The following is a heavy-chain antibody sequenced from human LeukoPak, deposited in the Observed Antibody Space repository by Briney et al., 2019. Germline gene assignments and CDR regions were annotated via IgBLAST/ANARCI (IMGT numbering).Heavy chain of an antibody. V-gene: IGHV1-18*01. CDR1: GYTFTSYG. CDR2: ISAYSGNT. J-gene: IGHJ4*02. Sequence: ASVKVSCKASGYTFTSYGISWVRQAPGQGLEWMGWISAYSGNTNYAPNLQDRISMTTDTSTTTAYMELRSLTSDDTAIYYCARGDRSGSYYKSDFWGQGALVTVSS. D-gene: IGHD3-10*01. CDR3: ARGDRSGSYYKSDF.